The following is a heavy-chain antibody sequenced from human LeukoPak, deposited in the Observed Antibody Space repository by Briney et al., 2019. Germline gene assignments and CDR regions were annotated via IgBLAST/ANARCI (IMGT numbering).Heavy chain of an antibody. V-gene: IGHV3-23*01. D-gene: IGHD3-16*02. CDR3: VREDFAYVSETYRYWFDP. CDR1: GFTFRNYA. Sequence: GGSLRLSCAASGFTFRNYAMNWVRQAPGKGLEWVSTVNTNGGSTYYAASVKGRFTVSRDNSANTLTLQMNSLTVADTAIYYCVREDFAYVSETYRYWFDPWGQGTLVTVSS. J-gene: IGHJ5*02. CDR2: VNTNGGST.